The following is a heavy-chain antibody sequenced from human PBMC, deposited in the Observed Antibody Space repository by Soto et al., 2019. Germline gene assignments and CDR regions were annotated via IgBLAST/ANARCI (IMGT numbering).Heavy chain of an antibody. CDR3: ASGLGGYGSGDSGYAYWFDP. Sequence: PGGSLRLSCSASGFTFSRFAMSWVRLTPGKGLEWVSAITGSGDATFYADSVKGRFTISRDNSRNTLYLQMNSLRAEDTALYFCASGLGGYGSGDSGYAYWFDPRG. D-gene: IGHD2-15*01. CDR1: GFTFSRFA. V-gene: IGHV3-23*01. J-gene: IGHJ5*02. CDR2: ITGSGDAT.